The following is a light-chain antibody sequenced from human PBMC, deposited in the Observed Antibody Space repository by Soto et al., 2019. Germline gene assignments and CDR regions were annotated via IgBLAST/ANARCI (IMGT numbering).Light chain of an antibody. J-gene: IGKJ1*01. Sequence: ETLMTQSPGTLSVSPGEGATLSCRASESVDISLAWYQQKPGQAPRLLIYGASTRATDMPGTFSGRGSGTEFTLTITSLRPEDFGVYYCQQYRSWPRTFGQGTKV. CDR1: ESVDIS. CDR2: GAS. CDR3: QQYRSWPRT. V-gene: IGKV3-15*01.